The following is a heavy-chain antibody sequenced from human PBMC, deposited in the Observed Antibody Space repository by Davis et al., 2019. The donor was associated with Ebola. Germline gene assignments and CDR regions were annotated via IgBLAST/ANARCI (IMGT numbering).Heavy chain of an antibody. CDR2: IIPILGIA. CDR1: GGTFSSYT. V-gene: IGHV1-69*02. Sequence: SVKVSCKASGGTFSSYTISWVRQAPGQGLEWMGRIIPILGIANYAQKFQGRVTITADKSTSTAYMELSSLRSEDTAVYYCARPAAAYNYYFDYWGQGTLVTVSS. J-gene: IGHJ4*02. CDR3: ARPAAAYNYYFDY. D-gene: IGHD6-13*01.